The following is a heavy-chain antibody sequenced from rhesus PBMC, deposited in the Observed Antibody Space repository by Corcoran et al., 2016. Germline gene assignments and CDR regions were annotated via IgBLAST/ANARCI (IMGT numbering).Heavy chain of an antibody. J-gene: IGHJ2*01. CDR1: GGSISSNY. V-gene: IGHV4-160*01. CDR2: IYGSGVRT. Sequence: QVQLQESGPGLVKPSETLSLTCAVSGGSISSNYWSWIRPPPGKRLEGIGRIYGSGVRTDYNPYLKSRVTISTNTSKTQFSLKLSSVTAADTAVDYCASDNWYFDRWGPGTPITISS. CDR3: ASDNWYFDR.